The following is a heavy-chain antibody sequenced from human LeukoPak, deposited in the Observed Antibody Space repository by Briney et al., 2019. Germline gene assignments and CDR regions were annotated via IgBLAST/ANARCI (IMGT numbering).Heavy chain of an antibody. V-gene: IGHV1-18*01. J-gene: IGHJ6*02. Sequence: ASVKVSCTASGYTFTSYGISWVRQAPGQGLEWMGWISAYNGNTNYAQKLQGRVTMTTDTSTSTAYMELRSLRSDDTAVYYCARDGVSPFSSSWGYYYYGMDVWGQGTTVTVSS. D-gene: IGHD6-13*01. CDR3: ARDGVSPFSSSWGYYYYGMDV. CDR2: ISAYNGNT. CDR1: GYTFTSYG.